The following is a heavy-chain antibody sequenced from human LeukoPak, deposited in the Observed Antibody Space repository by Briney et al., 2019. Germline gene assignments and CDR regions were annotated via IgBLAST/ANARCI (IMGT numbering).Heavy chain of an antibody. V-gene: IGHV3-23*01. J-gene: IGHJ5*02. D-gene: IGHD3-10*01. CDR2: ISGSGGST. CDR3: AKDGSWFGELEGP. CDR1: RFTFSSYA. Sequence: PGGSLRLSCAASRFTFSSYAMSWVRQAPGKGLEGVAAISGSGGSTYYADSVKGRFTISRDNSKNTLYLQMNSLRAEDTAVYYCAKDGSWFGELEGPWGQGTLVTVSS.